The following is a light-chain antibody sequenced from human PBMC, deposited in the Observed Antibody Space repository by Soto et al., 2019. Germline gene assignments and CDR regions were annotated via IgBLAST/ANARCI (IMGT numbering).Light chain of an antibody. V-gene: IGLV1-40*01. CDR1: NSNIGAGYG. Sequence: QSVLTQPPSVSGAPGQGVTISCTGSNSNIGAGYGVHWYQQLPGTAPKLLIYGNSDRPSGVPDRFSGSKSGTSASLAITGLQAEDEAEYYCSSYAGGNNWVFGGGTKLTVL. CDR2: GNS. CDR3: SSYAGGNNWV. J-gene: IGLJ3*02.